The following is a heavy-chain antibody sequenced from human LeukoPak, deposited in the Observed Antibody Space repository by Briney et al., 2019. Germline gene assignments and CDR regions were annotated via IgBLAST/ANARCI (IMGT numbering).Heavy chain of an antibody. J-gene: IGHJ4*02. Sequence: PGGSLRLSCAASGFTFSSYAMSWVRQAPGKGLEWVSAISGSGGSTYYADSVKGRFTISRDNSKNTLYLQMNSLRAEDTAVYNCAKAETYYYDSSGYLDYWGQGTLVTVSS. CDR3: AKAETYYYDSSGYLDY. V-gene: IGHV3-23*01. CDR1: GFTFSSYA. CDR2: ISGSGGST. D-gene: IGHD3-22*01.